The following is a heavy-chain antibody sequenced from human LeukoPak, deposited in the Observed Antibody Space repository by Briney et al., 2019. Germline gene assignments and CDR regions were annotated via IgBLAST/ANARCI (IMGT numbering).Heavy chain of an antibody. V-gene: IGHV3-66*02. CDR2: TYTDTSA. CDR1: GFTVSNNH. J-gene: IGHJ5*02. CDR3: ARESWGPVGP. Sequence: GGSLRLSCAASGFTVSNNHMSWVRRAPGKGLEWVSLTYTDTSAYYADSVKGRFTISRDNSKNTLNLQMNSLRVEDTAVYYCARESWGPVGPWGQGTLVTVSS. D-gene: IGHD3-16*01.